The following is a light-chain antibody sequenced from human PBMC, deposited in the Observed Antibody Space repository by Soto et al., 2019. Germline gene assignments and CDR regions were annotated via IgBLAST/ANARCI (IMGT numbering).Light chain of an antibody. CDR1: QGIAND. V-gene: IGKV1-17*01. Sequence: DIQMTQSPSSLSASVGDRVTFTCRASQGIANDLAWYQQKPTKAPKRLIYAASSLQSGVPSRFSGSGAGTEFTLTISSLQPEDFGTYYCLQHNSYTLSFGGGTTVEI. J-gene: IGKJ4*01. CDR2: AAS. CDR3: LQHNSYTLS.